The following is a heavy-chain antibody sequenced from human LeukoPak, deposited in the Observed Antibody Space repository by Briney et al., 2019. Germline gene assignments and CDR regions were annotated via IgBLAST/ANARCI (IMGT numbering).Heavy chain of an antibody. V-gene: IGHV4-34*01. CDR3: ASRGGSLDYYGSGSYYSYY. D-gene: IGHD3-10*01. Sequence: SETLSLTCAVYGGSFSGYYWSWIRQPPGKGLEWNGEINHSGSTNYNPSLKSRVTISVDTSKNQFSLKLSSVTAADTAVYYCASRGGSLDYYGSGSYYSYYWGQGTLVTVSS. J-gene: IGHJ4*02. CDR1: GGSFSGYY. CDR2: INHSGST.